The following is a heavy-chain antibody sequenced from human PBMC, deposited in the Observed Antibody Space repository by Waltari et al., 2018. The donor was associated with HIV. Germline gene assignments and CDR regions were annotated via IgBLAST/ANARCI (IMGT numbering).Heavy chain of an antibody. D-gene: IGHD3-22*01. V-gene: IGHV3-30*01. Sequence: QVQLVESGGGVVQPGRSLRLPCAAHGFTFSRYDMHWVRRAPGKGLELVAVISYDGSNKYYADSVKGRFTISRDNSKNPLYLQMNSLRAEDTAVYYCARDQTMTRAFDIWGQGTMVTVSS. CDR2: ISYDGSNK. CDR3: ARDQTMTRAFDI. J-gene: IGHJ3*02. CDR1: GFTFSRYD.